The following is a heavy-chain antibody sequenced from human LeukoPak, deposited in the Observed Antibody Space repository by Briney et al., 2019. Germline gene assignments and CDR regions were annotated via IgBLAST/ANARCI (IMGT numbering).Heavy chain of an antibody. J-gene: IGHJ4*02. Sequence: QPGGSLRLSCEASGFTFSDKWMHWVRQTPGKGLMWVSRISRDGSVINYADSVRGRFTISRDNAKNTLYLQMNSLRDEDTAVYYCARDFYTSYYRSHGDDFDYWGQGTLVTVSS. V-gene: IGHV3-74*01. D-gene: IGHD3-10*01. CDR3: ARDFYTSYYRSHGDDFDY. CDR2: ISRDGSVI. CDR1: GFTFSDKW.